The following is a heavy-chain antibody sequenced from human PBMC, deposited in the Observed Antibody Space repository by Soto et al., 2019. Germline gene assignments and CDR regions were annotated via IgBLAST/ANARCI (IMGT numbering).Heavy chain of an antibody. CDR2: IYHLGGT. Sequence: SETLSLTCAFSVGSVRSSNWWTWVRQSPGKGLEWIGEIYHLGGTNYNPSLKSRVTISVDMAKNQVSMKLSSVTAADTAVYYCATMKKPRGYYYGLNVWGQGTTVNVSS. CDR1: VGSVRSSNW. J-gene: IGHJ6*01. CDR3: ATMKKPRGYYYGLNV. V-gene: IGHV4-4*02.